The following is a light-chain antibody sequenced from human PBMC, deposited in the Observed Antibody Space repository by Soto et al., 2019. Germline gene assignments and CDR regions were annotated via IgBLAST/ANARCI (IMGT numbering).Light chain of an antibody. CDR3: QQYTNWPRT. CDR1: QSVSSN. V-gene: IGKV3-15*01. Sequence: EIVMTQSPATLSVSPGERATLSCWASQSVSSNLAWYQQKPGQAPRLLIYGASTRATGIPARFSGSGSGTDFTLSISSLQSEDFAVYYCQQYTNWPRTFGQGTKVDIK. J-gene: IGKJ1*01. CDR2: GAS.